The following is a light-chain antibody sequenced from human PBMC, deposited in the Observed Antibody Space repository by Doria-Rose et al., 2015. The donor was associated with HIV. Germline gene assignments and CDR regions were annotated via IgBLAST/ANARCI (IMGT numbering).Light chain of an antibody. V-gene: IGKV3-20*01. J-gene: IGKJ1*01. CDR1: QSFSSTY. CDR2: DGS. Sequence: TQSPGTLSLSPGERDTLSCRASQSFSSTYLAWYQQKPGQAHSLLIYDGSTMATGIPDGFSASGSGTDFTLTINRLEPEDFALYYCHQYGTSWTFGQGTKVEI. CDR3: HQYGTSWT.